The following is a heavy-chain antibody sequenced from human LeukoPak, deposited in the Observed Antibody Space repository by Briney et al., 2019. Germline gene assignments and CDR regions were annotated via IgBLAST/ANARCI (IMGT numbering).Heavy chain of an antibody. CDR3: ARAYDSSWHTFDY. V-gene: IGHV3-30-3*01. D-gene: IGHD6-13*01. J-gene: IGHJ4*02. CDR1: GCILHHYA. Sequence: PGGALRVPCAASGCILHHYAMIEVRQAAAKGGEGVAVISYGEGQKWYSASVRGGFTISRDISKNTLYLEMDSLRYEATAVFYCARAYDSSWHTFDYWGQGSLVPVSA. CDR2: ISYGEGQK.